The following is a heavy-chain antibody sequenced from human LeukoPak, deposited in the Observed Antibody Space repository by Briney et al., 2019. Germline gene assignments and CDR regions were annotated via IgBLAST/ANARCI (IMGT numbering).Heavy chain of an antibody. V-gene: IGHV4-4*07. J-gene: IGHJ3*02. D-gene: IGHD6-6*01. CDR1: GGSISSYY. CDR2: IYTSGST. Sequence: SETLSLTCTVSGGSISSYYWSWIRQPAGKGLEWIGRIYTSGSTNYNPSLKSRVTMSVDTSKNQFSLKLSSVTAADTAVCYCARVAIAARPAAFDIWGQGTMVTVSS. CDR3: ARVAIAARPAAFDI.